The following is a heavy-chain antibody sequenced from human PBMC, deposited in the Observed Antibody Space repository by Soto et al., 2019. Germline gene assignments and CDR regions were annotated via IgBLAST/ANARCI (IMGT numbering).Heavy chain of an antibody. D-gene: IGHD2-15*01. Sequence: PSETLSLTCTVSGDSINPYYWSWIRQPPGKGLEWIGYVYYNGDTNSNPSLKSRVSISVETSKNQFSLRLSSVTTADTAIYYCARYYCAGGTCYHFEHWSQGTLVTSPQ. CDR1: GDSINPYY. V-gene: IGHV4-59*01. J-gene: IGHJ4*02. CDR3: ARYYCAGGTCYHFEH. CDR2: VYYNGDT.